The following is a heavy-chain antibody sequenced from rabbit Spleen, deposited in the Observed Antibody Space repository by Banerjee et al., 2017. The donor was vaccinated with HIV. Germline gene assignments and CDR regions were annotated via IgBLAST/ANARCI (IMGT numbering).Heavy chain of an antibody. CDR3: ARGSATMTMVIIGFYLSL. Sequence: EESGGDLVKPEGSLTLTCTASGFSFSSSYWIYWVRQAPGKGPEWIASIYTGSGGYTYYASWAKGRFTISKTSSTTVTLQMTSLTAADTANYFCARGSATMTMVIIGFYLSLWGQGTLVTVS. J-gene: IGHJ4*01. CDR1: GFSFSSSYW. D-gene: IGHD2-1*01. V-gene: IGHV1S45*01. CDR2: IYTGSGGYT.